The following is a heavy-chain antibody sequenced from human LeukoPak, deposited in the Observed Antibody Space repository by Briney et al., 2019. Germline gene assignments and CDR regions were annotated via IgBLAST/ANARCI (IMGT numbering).Heavy chain of an antibody. V-gene: IGHV3-30*18. CDR1: GFTFSSYG. Sequence: PGRSLRLSCAAYGFTFSSYGMHLVRQAPGKGLEWVAVISYDGSNKYYADSVKGRFTISRDNSKNTLYLQMNSLRAEDTAVYYCAKGWYYYDSSAPFDYWGQGTLVTVSS. J-gene: IGHJ4*02. CDR2: ISYDGSNK. D-gene: IGHD3-22*01. CDR3: AKGWYYYDSSAPFDY.